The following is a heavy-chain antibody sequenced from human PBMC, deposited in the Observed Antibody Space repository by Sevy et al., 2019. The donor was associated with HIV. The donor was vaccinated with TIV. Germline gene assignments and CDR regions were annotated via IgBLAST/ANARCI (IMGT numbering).Heavy chain of an antibody. V-gene: IGHV3-21*01. Sequence: GGSLRLSFVASEFAFNIHNMSWVRQAPGKGLEWVSSISTSSNNIYYADSVEGRFTISRDNGTNSLYLQMNSLRAEDTAVYYCARTFSFSWYDYWGQGTLVTVSS. J-gene: IGHJ4*02. D-gene: IGHD6-13*01. CDR2: ISTSSNNI. CDR1: EFAFNIHN. CDR3: ARTFSFSWYDY.